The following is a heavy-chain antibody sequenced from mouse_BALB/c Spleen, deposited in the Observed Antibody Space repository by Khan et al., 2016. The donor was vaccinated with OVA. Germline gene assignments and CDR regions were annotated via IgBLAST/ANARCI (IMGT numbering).Heavy chain of an antibody. V-gene: IGHV3-2*02. Sequence: QLEESGPGLVKPSQSLSLTCTVTGYSITSNYAWNWIRQFPGNKLEWMGYISYSGSTTYNPSLKSRISITRDTSKNQFFLQLKSVTTEDTATYYCARGNYYGDYFDYWGQGTSLTVSS. CDR1: GYSITSNYA. CDR2: ISYSGST. D-gene: IGHD1-1*01. J-gene: IGHJ2*02. CDR3: ARGNYYGDYFDY.